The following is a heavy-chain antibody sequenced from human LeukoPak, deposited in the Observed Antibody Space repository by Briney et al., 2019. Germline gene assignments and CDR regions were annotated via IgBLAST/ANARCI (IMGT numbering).Heavy chain of an antibody. J-gene: IGHJ4*02. CDR1: GYTFTSYG. D-gene: IGHD6-13*01. CDR3: ARDSGIAAAAPPGGY. CDR2: IRAYNGNT. V-gene: IGHV1-18*01. Sequence: GASVKVSCKASGYTFTSYGISWVRQAPGQGLEWMGWIRAYNGNTNYAQKLQGRVTMTTDTSTSTAYMELRSLRSDDTAVYYCARDSGIAAAAPPGGYWGQGTLVTVSS.